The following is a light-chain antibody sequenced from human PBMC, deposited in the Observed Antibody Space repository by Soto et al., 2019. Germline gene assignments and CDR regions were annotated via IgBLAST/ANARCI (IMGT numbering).Light chain of an antibody. CDR3: CSYTTSSTYV. CDR2: DVS. Sequence: QSVLTHPASVSGSPGQSIAISCTGTSSDVGNYNFVSWYQQHPGKAPKLMIYDVSNRPSGISNRFSGSKSGNTASLTISGLQAEDEADYYCCSYTTSSTYVFGPGTKVTVL. J-gene: IGLJ1*01. V-gene: IGLV2-14*03. CDR1: SSDVGNYNF.